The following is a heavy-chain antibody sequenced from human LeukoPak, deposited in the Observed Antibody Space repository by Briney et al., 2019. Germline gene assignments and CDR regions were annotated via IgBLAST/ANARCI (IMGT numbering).Heavy chain of an antibody. V-gene: IGHV1-18*01. CDR2: ISAYNGNT. D-gene: IGHD2-2*02. J-gene: IGHJ5*01. CDR1: GYTFTSYG. CDR3: ARDASYCSSTSCYIPWFDS. Sequence: ASVKVSCKASGYTFTSYGISWVRQAPGQGLEWMGWISAYNGNTNYAQKLQGRVTMTTDTSTSTAYMELRSLRSDDTAVYYCARDASYCSSTSCYIPWFDSGGQGTLVTVS.